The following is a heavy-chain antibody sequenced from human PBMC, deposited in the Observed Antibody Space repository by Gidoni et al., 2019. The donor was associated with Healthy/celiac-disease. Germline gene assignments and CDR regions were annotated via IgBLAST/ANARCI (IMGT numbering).Heavy chain of an antibody. D-gene: IGHD1-1*01. J-gene: IGHJ3*02. CDR1: GFTFISYS. CDR2: ISSSSSYI. V-gene: IGHV3-21*01. Sequence: EVQLVESGGGLVKPGGSLRLSCAASGFTFISYSMNWVRQDPGKGLEWVSPISSSSSYIYYADSVKGRFTISRDNAKNSLYLKMSSLRAEDTAVYYCARTRLGNGAFDIWGQGTMVTVSS. CDR3: ARTRLGNGAFDI.